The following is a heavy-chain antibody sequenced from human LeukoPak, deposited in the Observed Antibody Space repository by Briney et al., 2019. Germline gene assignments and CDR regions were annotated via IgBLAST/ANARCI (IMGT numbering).Heavy chain of an antibody. CDR2: IGGSGGST. V-gene: IGHV3-23*01. D-gene: IGHD4-17*01. Sequence: GGSLRLSCAASGFTFSSYAMSWVRQAPGKGLEWVSVIGGSGGSTYYADSVKGRFTISRDNSKNTLYLQMNSLRAEDTAVYYCARARTTRGFDYWGQGTLVTVSS. CDR1: GFTFSSYA. CDR3: ARARTTRGFDY. J-gene: IGHJ4*02.